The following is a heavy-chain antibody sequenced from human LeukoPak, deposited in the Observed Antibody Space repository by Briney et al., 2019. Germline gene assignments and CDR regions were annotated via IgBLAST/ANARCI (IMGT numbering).Heavy chain of an antibody. V-gene: IGHV3-23*01. CDR2: ISGSGGST. Sequence: GGSVRLSCAASGCTFSSYAMSWVRQAPGKGLEWVGAISGSGGSTYYADTVKGRFTISRDNSKNTLYLQMNSLRAEDTAVYYCAKEDSNDYGDYGLGAFDIWGQGTMVTVSS. CDR3: AKEDSNDYGDYGLGAFDI. CDR1: GCTFSSYA. J-gene: IGHJ3*02. D-gene: IGHD4-17*01.